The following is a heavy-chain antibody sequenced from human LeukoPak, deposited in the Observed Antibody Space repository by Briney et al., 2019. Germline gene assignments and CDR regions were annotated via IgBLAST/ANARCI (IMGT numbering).Heavy chain of an antibody. Sequence: GGSLRLSCAASTFTFSSYEMNWVRQAPGKGLEWISYISRSGSTIYYADSVKGRFTISRDNAKNSLHLQMNSLRAEDTAVYYCASGYDLPYWGQGTLVTVSS. V-gene: IGHV3-48*03. CDR1: TFTFSSYE. D-gene: IGHD5-12*01. CDR2: ISRSGSTI. CDR3: ASGYDLPY. J-gene: IGHJ4*02.